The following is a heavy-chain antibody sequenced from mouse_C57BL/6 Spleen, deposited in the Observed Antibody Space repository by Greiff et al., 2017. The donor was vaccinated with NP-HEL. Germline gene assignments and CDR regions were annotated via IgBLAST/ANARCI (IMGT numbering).Heavy chain of an antibody. V-gene: IGHV1-76*01. Sequence: VKVVESGAELVRPGASVKLSCKASGYTFTDYYINWVKQRPGQGLEWIARIYPGSGNTYYNEKFKGKATLTAEKSSSTAYMQLSSLTSEDSAVYFCARSYYYGSSFLDYWGQGTTLTVSS. J-gene: IGHJ2*01. CDR1: GYTFTDYY. D-gene: IGHD1-1*01. CDR2: IYPGSGNT. CDR3: ARSYYYGSSFLDY.